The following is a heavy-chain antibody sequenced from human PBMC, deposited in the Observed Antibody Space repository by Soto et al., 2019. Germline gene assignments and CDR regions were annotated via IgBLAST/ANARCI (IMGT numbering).Heavy chain of an antibody. CDR2: IYSGGST. V-gene: IGHV3-53*04. D-gene: IGHD3-9*01. Sequence: GGSLRLSCAASGFTVSSNYMSWVRQAPGKGLEWVSVIYSGGSTYYADSVKGRFTISRHNSKNTLYLQMNSLRAEDTAVYYCARDIIAGRYFDQAQRHMDVWGKGTTVTVSS. J-gene: IGHJ6*03. CDR3: ARDIIAGRYFDQAQRHMDV. CDR1: GFTVSSNY.